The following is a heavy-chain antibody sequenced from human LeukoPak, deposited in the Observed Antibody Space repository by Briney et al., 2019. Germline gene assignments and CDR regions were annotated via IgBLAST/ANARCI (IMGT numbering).Heavy chain of an antibody. CDR3: AREPGPGYFDY. CDR1: GFTFSSYA. Sequence: GGSLRLSCSASGFTFSSYAMHWVRQAPGKGLEYVSAISSNGGSTYYADSVKGRFTISRDNSKNTLYLQMNSLRAEDTAVYYCAREPGPGYFDYWGQGTLVTVSS. J-gene: IGHJ4*02. CDR2: ISSNGGST. V-gene: IGHV3-64*04. D-gene: IGHD1-14*01.